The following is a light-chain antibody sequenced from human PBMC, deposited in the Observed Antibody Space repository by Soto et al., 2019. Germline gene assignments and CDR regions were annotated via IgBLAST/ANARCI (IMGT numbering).Light chain of an antibody. CDR1: QSISSY. CDR2: AAS. J-gene: IGKJ1*01. CDR3: QPTPGT. Sequence: EIQMTQSPSSLSASVGDRVTITCRASQSISSYLNWYQQKPGKAPKLLIYAASSLQSGVPSRFSGSGSGTDFTLTISSLQPEDFATYYCQPTPGTFGQGTKVEIK. V-gene: IGKV1-39*01.